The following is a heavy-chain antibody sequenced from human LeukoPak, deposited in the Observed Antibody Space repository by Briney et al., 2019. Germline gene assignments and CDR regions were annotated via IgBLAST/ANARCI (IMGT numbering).Heavy chain of an antibody. V-gene: IGHV1-8*01. J-gene: IGHJ4*02. CDR1: GYTFTSYD. CDR3: AIPMVRVTYHFDY. Sequence: ASVKVSCKASGYTFTSYDINWMRQATGQGLEWMGWMNPNSGNTGYAQKFQGRVTMTRNTSISTPYMELSSLRSEDTAVYYCAIPMVRVTYHFDYWGQGTLVTVSS. CDR2: MNPNSGNT. D-gene: IGHD3-10*01.